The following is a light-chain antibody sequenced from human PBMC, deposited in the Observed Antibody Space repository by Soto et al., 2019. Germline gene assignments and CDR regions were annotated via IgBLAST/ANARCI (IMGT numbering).Light chain of an antibody. CDR2: DAS. J-gene: IGKJ2*01. CDR3: QQYSNWPPLYT. Sequence: EIVMTQSPATLSASPGERATLSCRASQSVSSYLDRYQQKPGLPPRLLIYDASTRATSIPDRFSGSRSGTDFTLTIRSLQSADFEVYSCQQYSNWPPLYTFGRGTKMEI. CDR1: QSVSSY. V-gene: IGKV3-15*01.